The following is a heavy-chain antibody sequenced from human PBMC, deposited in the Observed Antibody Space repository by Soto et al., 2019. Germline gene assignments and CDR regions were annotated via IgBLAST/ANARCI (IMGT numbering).Heavy chain of an antibody. CDR2: IYYSGST. J-gene: IGHJ3*02. CDR3: AREGNYDLTRGAFDI. D-gene: IGHD3-3*01. CDR1: GGSISSGGYY. Sequence: PSETLSLTCTVSGGSISSGGYYWSWIRQHPGKGLEWIGYIYYSGSTYYNPSLKSRVTISVDTSKNQFSLKLSSVTAADTAVYYCAREGNYDLTRGAFDIWGQGTMVTVS. V-gene: IGHV4-31*03.